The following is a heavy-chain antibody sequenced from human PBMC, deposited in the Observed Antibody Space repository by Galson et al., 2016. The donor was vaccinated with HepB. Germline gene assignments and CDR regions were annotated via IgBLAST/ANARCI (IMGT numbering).Heavy chain of an antibody. CDR1: GFNFNNYT. CDR3: ARSPDSSTWYMSWYFDL. J-gene: IGHJ2*01. V-gene: IGHV3-48*02. CDR2: ISSGSSII. D-gene: IGHD6-13*01. Sequence: SLRLSCAASGFNFNNYTINWVRQAPGKGLEWISYISSGSSIIYYADSVRGRFTISRDSAKNSVYLQMNSLGDEDTAVYYCARSPDSSTWYMSWYFDLWGRGTLVTVSS.